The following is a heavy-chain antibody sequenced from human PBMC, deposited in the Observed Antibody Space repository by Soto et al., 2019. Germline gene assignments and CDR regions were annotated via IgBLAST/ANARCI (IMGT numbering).Heavy chain of an antibody. CDR3: AKLMVQVGARSDFDY. D-gene: IGHD1-26*01. CDR2: ISGSGGST. J-gene: IGHJ4*02. CDR1: GFTFSSYA. Sequence: PGGSLRLSCAASGFTFSSYAMSWVRQAPGKGLEWVSAISGSGGSTYYADSVKGRFTISRDNSKNTLYLQMNSLRAEDTAVYYCAKLMVQVGARSDFDYWGQGTLVTVSS. V-gene: IGHV3-23*01.